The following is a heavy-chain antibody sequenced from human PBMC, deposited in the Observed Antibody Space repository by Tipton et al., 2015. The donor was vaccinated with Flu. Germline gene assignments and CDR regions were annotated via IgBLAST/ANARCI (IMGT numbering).Heavy chain of an antibody. CDR3: TRDSWKWSFDH. V-gene: IGHV3-30*02. D-gene: IGHD2-15*01. Sequence: SLRLSCAASGFTFSGYGMHWVRQAPGKGLEWVAHIRYDGSDKYYADSVKGRFTMSTDISNNTLYLEMNTPRAEDTAVYYCTRDSWKWSFDHWGQGTRVTVSS. CDR2: IRYDGSDK. CDR1: GFTFSGYG. J-gene: IGHJ4*02.